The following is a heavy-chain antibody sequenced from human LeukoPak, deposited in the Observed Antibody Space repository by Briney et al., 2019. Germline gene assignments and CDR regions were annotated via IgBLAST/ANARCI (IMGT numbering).Heavy chain of an antibody. CDR1: GFTFDDYA. CDR3: AKGGGILTGPYYYGMDV. Sequence: PGGSLRLSCAASGFTFDDYAMHWVRQAPGKGLEWVSGISWNSGSIGYADSVKGRFTISRDNAKNSLYLQMNSLRAEDTALYYCAKGGGILTGPYYYGMDVWGQGTTVTVSS. J-gene: IGHJ6*02. CDR2: ISWNSGSI. D-gene: IGHD3-9*01. V-gene: IGHV3-9*01.